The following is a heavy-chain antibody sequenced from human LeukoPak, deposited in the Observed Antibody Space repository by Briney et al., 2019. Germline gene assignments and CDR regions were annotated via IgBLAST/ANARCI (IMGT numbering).Heavy chain of an antibody. D-gene: IGHD2-2*01. CDR1: GGSISSYH. CDR2: IYTSGST. CDR3: ARGVVVVPAANYYYYYMDV. V-gene: IGHV4-4*07. J-gene: IGHJ6*03. Sequence: SETLSLTCTVSGGSISSYHWSWIRQPAGKGLEWIGRIYTSGSTNYNPSLKSRVTMSVDTSKNQFSLKLSSVTAADTAVYYCARGVVVVPAANYYYYYMDVWGKGTTVTVSS.